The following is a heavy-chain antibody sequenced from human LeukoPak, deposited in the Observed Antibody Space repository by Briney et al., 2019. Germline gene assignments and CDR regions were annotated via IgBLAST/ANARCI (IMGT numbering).Heavy chain of an antibody. J-gene: IGHJ4*02. D-gene: IGHD2-15*01. CDR1: GGSISSSNW. V-gene: IGHV4-4*02. CDR2: IYHTGST. CDR3: ARLDSGLDH. Sequence: SETLPLTCAVPGGSISSSNWWSWVRQPPGKGLEWIGEIYHTGSTNYNPSLKSRVTISVDKSKNQFSLKVSSVTAADTAVYYCARLDSGLDHWGQGTLVTVSS.